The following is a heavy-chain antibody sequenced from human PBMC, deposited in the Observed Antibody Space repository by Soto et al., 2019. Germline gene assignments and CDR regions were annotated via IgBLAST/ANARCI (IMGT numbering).Heavy chain of an antibody. Sequence: QVQLVQSGAEVKKPGSSVKVSCKASGGTFSSYAISWVRQAPGQGLEWMGGIIPIFGTANYAQKFQGRVTMTRDTSTSTVYMELSSLTFEDTAVYYCARALYGDYDGAFDIWGQGTVVTVSS. CDR1: GGTFSSYA. CDR3: ARALYGDYDGAFDI. CDR2: IIPIFGTA. V-gene: IGHV1-69*06. J-gene: IGHJ3*02. D-gene: IGHD4-17*01.